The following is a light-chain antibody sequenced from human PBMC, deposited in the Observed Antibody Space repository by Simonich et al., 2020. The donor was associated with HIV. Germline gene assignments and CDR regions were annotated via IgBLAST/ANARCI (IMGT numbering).Light chain of an antibody. Sequence: QSVLTQPPSASVTPGQRVTISCSGSRSNIGSNYVYWYLQFPGTTSKLLIYKNQPRPSGVPNRFSGSKSGSSASLAVSGLRSEDEADYYCAAWDDGHWVFGGGTKVTVL. CDR1: RSNIGSNY. CDR3: AAWDDGHWV. V-gene: IGLV1-47*01. J-gene: IGLJ3*02. CDR2: KNQ.